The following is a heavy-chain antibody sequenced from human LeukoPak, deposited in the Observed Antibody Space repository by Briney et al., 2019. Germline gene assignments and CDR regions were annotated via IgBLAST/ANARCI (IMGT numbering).Heavy chain of an antibody. CDR2: IIPIFGTA. V-gene: IGHV1-69*13. CDR3: ARGATSWEPPAY. Sequence: ASVKVSCKASGGTFSSYAISWVRQAPGQGLEWMGGIIPIFGTANYAQKFQGRVTITADESTSTAYMELRSLRSDDTAVYYCARGATSWEPPAYWGQGTLVTVSS. D-gene: IGHD1-26*01. J-gene: IGHJ4*02. CDR1: GGTFSSYA.